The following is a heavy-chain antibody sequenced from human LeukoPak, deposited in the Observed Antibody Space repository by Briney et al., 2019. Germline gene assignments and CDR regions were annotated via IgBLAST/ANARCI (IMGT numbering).Heavy chain of an antibody. V-gene: IGHV4-34*01. D-gene: IGHD6-13*01. Sequence: PAETLSLTCAVYGGSFSGYYWSWIRQPPGKGLEWIGEINHSGSTNYNPCLKSRVTISVDTSKNQFSLKLSSVTAADTAVYYCARGPSSSWFSRVWRNWFDPWGQGTLVTVSS. CDR2: INHSGST. CDR3: ARGPSSSWFSRVWRNWFDP. J-gene: IGHJ5*02. CDR1: GGSFSGYY.